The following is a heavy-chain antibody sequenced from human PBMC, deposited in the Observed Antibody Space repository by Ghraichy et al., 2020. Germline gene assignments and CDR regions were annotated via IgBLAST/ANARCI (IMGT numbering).Heavy chain of an antibody. V-gene: IGHV3-7*01. CDR3: VRGGCIGGDCYSPYYFDF. Sequence: LSLTCAASGFTFSRNWMSWVRQAPGEGLEWVANISQGGGEDYDVEIVKGQFTISGDNAKNLLYLQMNSLRAEDTAVYYCVRGGCIGGDCYSPYYFDFWGQGTLVTVSS. J-gene: IGHJ4*02. CDR2: ISQGGGED. CDR1: GFTFSRNW. D-gene: IGHD2-15*01.